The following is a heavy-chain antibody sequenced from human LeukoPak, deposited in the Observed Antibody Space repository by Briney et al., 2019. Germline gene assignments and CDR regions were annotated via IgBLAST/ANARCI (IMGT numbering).Heavy chain of an antibody. J-gene: IGHJ4*02. Sequence: PGGSLRLSCAASGFTFSSYGMSWVRQAPGKGLEWVSAISGSGGSTYYADSVKGRFTISRDNSKNTLYLQMNSLRAEDTAVYYCAKEPDYYDSSGLIRPTGYWGQGTLVTVSS. CDR3: AKEPDYYDSSGLIRPTGY. CDR2: ISGSGGST. V-gene: IGHV3-23*01. D-gene: IGHD3-22*01. CDR1: GFTFSSYG.